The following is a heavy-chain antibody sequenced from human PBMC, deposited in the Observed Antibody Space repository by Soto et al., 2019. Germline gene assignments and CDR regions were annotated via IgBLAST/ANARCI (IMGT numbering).Heavy chain of an antibody. V-gene: IGHV4-39*01. CDR2: VYYSGTT. D-gene: IGHD3-3*01. Sequence: SETLFLTCSVSGDSIRSSSYYWDWIRQSPRKGLEWVGSVYYSGTTYYNPSLKSRVSISIDTSKNQFSLKLSSVTAADTAVYYCARVNFWNGKGLLDSWGQGTLVTVSS. J-gene: IGHJ4*02. CDR3: ARVNFWNGKGLLDS. CDR1: GDSIRSSSYY.